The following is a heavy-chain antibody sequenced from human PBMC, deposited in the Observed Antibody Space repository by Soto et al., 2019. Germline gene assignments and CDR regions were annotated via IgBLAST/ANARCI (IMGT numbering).Heavy chain of an antibody. D-gene: IGHD3-22*01. V-gene: IGHV4-30-4*01. CDR2: FYDSGTS. J-gene: IGHJ6*02. Sequence: QVQLQESGPGLVKPSQTLSLTCTVSGDSISDVDYYWSWVRQTPREGLEWIGAFYDSGTSYYSPSLKSRMTISVDSSKHQFSLTLTSVTAADTAVYYCARGTRDYFDTTGPGYGMDVWGQGTTVTVSS. CDR3: ARGTRDYFDTTGPGYGMDV. CDR1: GDSISDVDYY.